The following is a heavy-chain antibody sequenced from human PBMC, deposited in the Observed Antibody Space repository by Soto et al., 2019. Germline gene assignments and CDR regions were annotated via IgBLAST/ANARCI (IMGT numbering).Heavy chain of an antibody. J-gene: IGHJ1*01. CDR3: ARDRGAEYFHN. Sequence: EVQLAESGGGLVQPGGSLRLSCEASGFTFSTYSMHWVRQAPGKGLEWLAYIGSSSTTIYYAVSVKGRFTISRDNDRKSLYLQRKSLTDADTAVYYCARDRGAEYFHNWGQGTLVMVSS. CDR1: GFTFSTYS. CDR2: IGSSSTTI. V-gene: IGHV3-48*02.